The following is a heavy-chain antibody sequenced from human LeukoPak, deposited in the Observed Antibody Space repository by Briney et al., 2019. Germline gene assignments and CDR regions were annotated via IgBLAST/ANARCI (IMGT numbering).Heavy chain of an antibody. J-gene: IGHJ3*02. D-gene: IGHD7-27*01. CDR1: GFTLSNYG. CDR3: ARGGLGIGDFDI. Sequence: GRSLRLSCAVSGFTLSNYGMHWVRQAPGKGLEWVAVIWYDGSNKYYADSVKGRFTISRDNSKNTLYLQMNSLRAEDTAVYYCARGGLGIGDFDIWGQGTMVTVSS. V-gene: IGHV3-33*01. CDR2: IWYDGSNK.